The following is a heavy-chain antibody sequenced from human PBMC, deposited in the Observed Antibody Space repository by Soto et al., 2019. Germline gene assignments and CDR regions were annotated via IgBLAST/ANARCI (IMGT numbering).Heavy chain of an antibody. J-gene: IGHJ6*02. D-gene: IGHD2-2*01. CDR2: IVVGSGNT. CDR3: AAIVPAAIRKTDYYYYGMDV. Sequence: QMQLVQSGPEVKKPGTSVKVSCKASGFTFTSSAMQWVRQARGQRLEWIGWIVVGSGNTNYAQKFQERVTITRDMSTSTAYMELSSLRSEDTAVYYCAAIVPAAIRKTDYYYYGMDVWGQGPTVTVSS. V-gene: IGHV1-58*02. CDR1: GFTFTSSA.